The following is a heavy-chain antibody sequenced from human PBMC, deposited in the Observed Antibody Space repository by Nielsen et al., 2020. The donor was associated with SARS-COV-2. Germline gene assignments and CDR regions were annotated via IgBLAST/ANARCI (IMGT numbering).Heavy chain of an antibody. Sequence: GESLKISCAASGFTFSNAWMSWVRQAPGKGLEWVGRIKSKTDGGTTDYAAPVKGRFTISRDDSKNTLYLQMNSLTTEDTAVYYCTTDSGYVDYWGQGTLVTVSS. CDR3: TTDSGYVDY. J-gene: IGHJ4*02. V-gene: IGHV3-15*01. CDR2: IKSKTDGGTT. D-gene: IGHD6-19*01. CDR1: GFTFSNAW.